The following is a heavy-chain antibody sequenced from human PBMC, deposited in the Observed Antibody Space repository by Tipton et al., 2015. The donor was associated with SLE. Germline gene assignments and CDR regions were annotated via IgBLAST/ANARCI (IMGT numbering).Heavy chain of an antibody. CDR3: ARDLKGFDYYYYGMDV. J-gene: IGHJ6*02. Sequence: LRLSCTVSGGSISSGGYYWSWIRQHPGKGLEWIGYIYYSGSTYYNPSLKSRVTMSVDTSKNQFSLKLSSVTAADTAVYYCARDLKGFDYYYYGMDVWGQGTTVTVSS. V-gene: IGHV4-31*02. CDR2: IYYSGST. CDR1: GGSISSGGYY. D-gene: IGHD3-16*01.